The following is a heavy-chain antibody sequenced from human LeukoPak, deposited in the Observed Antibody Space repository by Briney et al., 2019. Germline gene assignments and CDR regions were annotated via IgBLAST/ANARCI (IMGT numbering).Heavy chain of an antibody. D-gene: IGHD3-3*01. CDR3: ASTRFRYYFDH. Sequence: SETLSLTCAVYGGSFSGYYWSWIRQPPGKGLEWIGEINHSGSTNYNPSLKSRVTISVDTSKNQFSLKLSSVTAADTAVYYCASTRFRYYFDHWGQGTLVTVSS. CDR1: GGSFSGYY. J-gene: IGHJ4*02. CDR2: INHSGST. V-gene: IGHV4-34*01.